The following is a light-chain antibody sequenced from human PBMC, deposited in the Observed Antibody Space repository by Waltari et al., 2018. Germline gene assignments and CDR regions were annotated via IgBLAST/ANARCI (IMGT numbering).Light chain of an antibody. CDR2: AAS. J-gene: IGKJ5*01. CDR3: QQTYRTPPS. CDR1: QNISTS. V-gene: IGKV1-39*01. Sequence: DIQMTQSPSSLSASVRDRVTLTCRASQNISTSLNWYQQKPGTAPQLLIHAASNLQRGVPSRFSGSGSGTGFRLTISSLQPEDSATYYCQQTYRTPPSFGQGTRLEIK.